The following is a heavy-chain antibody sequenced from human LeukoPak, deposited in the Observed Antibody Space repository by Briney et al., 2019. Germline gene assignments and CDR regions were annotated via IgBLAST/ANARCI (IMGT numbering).Heavy chain of an antibody. CDR2: INAGNENT. D-gene: IGHD3-16*01. Sequence: GASVKVSCKASGYTFSRCGMHWVRQAPGQRLGWMGWINAGNENTKYSQKFQGRVSITRDTSASTAYMELSSLTSEDTAVYYCARDLYGDYFDYWGQGTLVTVSS. CDR1: GYTFSRCG. V-gene: IGHV1-3*01. CDR3: ARDLYGDYFDY. J-gene: IGHJ4*02.